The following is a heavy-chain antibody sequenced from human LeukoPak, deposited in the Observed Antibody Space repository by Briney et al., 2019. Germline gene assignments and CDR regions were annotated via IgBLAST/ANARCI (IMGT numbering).Heavy chain of an antibody. D-gene: IGHD2-2*01. CDR1: GYTFTSYY. CDR3: ARDIVVVPAAISYYYYGMDV. CDR2: INPSGGST. V-gene: IGHV1-46*01. J-gene: IGHJ6*02. Sequence: ASVEVSCKASGYTFTSYYMHWVRQAPGQGLEWMGIINPSGGSTSYAQKFQGRVTMTRDTSTSTVYMELSSLRSEDTAVYYCARDIVVVPAAISYYYYGMDVWGQGTTVTVSS.